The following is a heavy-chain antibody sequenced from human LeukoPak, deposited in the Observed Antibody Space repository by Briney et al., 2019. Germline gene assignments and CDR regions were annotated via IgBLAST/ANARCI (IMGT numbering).Heavy chain of an antibody. Sequence: PGGSLRPSCAASGFTFSIYSMNWVRQAPGKGLEWVSRITSSSNYIYYADSVKGRFTISRDNAKNSLYLDMNSLRADDTAVYYCARAENSGSGGLDPWGQGTLVTVSS. D-gene: IGHD2-15*01. J-gene: IGHJ5*02. CDR1: GFTFSIYS. V-gene: IGHV3-21*01. CDR2: ITSSSNYI. CDR3: ARAENSGSGGLDP.